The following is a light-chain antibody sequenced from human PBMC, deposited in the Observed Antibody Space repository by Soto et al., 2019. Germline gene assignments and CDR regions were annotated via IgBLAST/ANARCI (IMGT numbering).Light chain of an antibody. Sequence: EIVLTQSPATLSLSPGERATLSCGASQSVSSSYLAWYQQKPSLAPRLLIYDASSRATGIPDRFSGSGSGTDFTLTISRLEPEDSAVYYCQQYGSSLLTFGGGTKVEI. CDR3: QQYGSSLLT. J-gene: IGKJ4*01. V-gene: IGKV3D-20*01. CDR1: QSVSSSY. CDR2: DAS.